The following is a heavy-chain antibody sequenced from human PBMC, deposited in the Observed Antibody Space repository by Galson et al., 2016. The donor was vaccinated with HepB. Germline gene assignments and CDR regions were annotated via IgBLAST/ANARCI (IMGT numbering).Heavy chain of an antibody. Sequence: SVKVSCKASGYTFSHYGINWVRQAPGQGLEWVGRISAYNGNTNYAQNLQGRVTMTTDTSTSTAYIELRSLRSDDTAVYYCARQIEKWPWFDPWGQGTLVTVSP. CDR2: ISAYNGNT. V-gene: IGHV1-18*01. J-gene: IGHJ5*02. D-gene: IGHD5-12*01. CDR3: ARQIEKWPWFDP. CDR1: GYTFSHYG.